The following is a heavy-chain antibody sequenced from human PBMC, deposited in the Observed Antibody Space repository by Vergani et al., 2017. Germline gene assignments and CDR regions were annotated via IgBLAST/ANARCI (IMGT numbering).Heavy chain of an antibody. Sequence: QVQLQESGPGLVKPSQTLSLTCTGSGGSISSGSYYWSWIRQPAGKGLEWIGRIYTSGSTNYNPSLKSRVTMSVDTSKNQFSLKLSSVTAADTAVYYCASEGVVCSSTSCYSRGGASGMDVWGKGTTVTVSS. CDR2: IYTSGST. CDR3: ASEGVVCSSTSCYSRGGASGMDV. CDR1: GGSISSGSYY. J-gene: IGHJ6*03. D-gene: IGHD2-2*02. V-gene: IGHV4-61*02.